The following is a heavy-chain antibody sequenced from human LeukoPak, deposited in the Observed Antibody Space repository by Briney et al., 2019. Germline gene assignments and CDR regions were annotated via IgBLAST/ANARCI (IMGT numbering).Heavy chain of an antibody. CDR1: GYTFTGYY. V-gene: IGHV1-2*06. D-gene: IGHD2-15*01. CDR2: INPNSGGT. J-gene: IGHJ4*02. Sequence: ASVKASCKASGYTFTGYYMHWVRQAPGQGLEWMGRINPNSGGTNYAQKFQGRVTMTRDTSISTAYMELSRLRSDDTAVYYCATLGYCSGGSCYRDYWGQGTLVTVSS. CDR3: ATLGYCSGGSCYRDY.